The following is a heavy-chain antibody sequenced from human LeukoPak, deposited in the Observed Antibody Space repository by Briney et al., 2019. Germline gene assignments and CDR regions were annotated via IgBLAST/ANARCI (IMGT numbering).Heavy chain of an antibody. J-gene: IGHJ3*02. CDR3: ARVASGYYYRGAFDI. CDR1: GYTFTGYY. Sequence: GASVKVSCKASGYTFTGYYMHWVRQAPGQGLEWMGWINPNSGGTNYAQKFQGRVTMTRDTSISTAYMELSRLRSDDTAVYYCARVASGYYYRGAFDIWGQGTMVTVSS. CDR2: INPNSGGT. V-gene: IGHV1-2*02. D-gene: IGHD3-22*01.